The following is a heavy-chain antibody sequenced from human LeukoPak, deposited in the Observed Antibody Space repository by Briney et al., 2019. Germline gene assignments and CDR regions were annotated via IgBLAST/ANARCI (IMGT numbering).Heavy chain of an antibody. D-gene: IGHD3-10*01. Sequence: GGSLRLSCAASGFTFDDYAMQWVRQAPGKGLEWVLGISWNRGSIGYADSVKGRFTISRDNAKNSLYLQMNSLRAEDTALYYCAKEIGELESYGMDVWGQGTTVTVSS. V-gene: IGHV3-9*01. J-gene: IGHJ6*02. CDR1: GFTFDDYA. CDR3: AKEIGELESYGMDV. CDR2: ISWNRGSI.